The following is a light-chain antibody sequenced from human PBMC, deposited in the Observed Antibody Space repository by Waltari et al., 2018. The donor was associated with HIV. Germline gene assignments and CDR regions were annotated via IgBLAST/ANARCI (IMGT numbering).Light chain of an antibody. Sequence: SYVLTQPPSVSVAPGKTARITCVGNHIGTKSVYWYQQKPVQAPVLFINYDSDRPSGTPVRFAGSNAGNTATLTISRVEAGDEADYYCQVWDTTSEHRVFGGQTKLTVL. CDR1: HIGTKS. CDR3: QVWDTTSEHRV. J-gene: IGLJ3*02. V-gene: IGLV3-21*04. CDR2: YDS.